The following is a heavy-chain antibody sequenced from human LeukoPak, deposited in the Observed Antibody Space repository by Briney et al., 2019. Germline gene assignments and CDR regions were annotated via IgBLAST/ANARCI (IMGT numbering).Heavy chain of an antibody. J-gene: IGHJ5*02. CDR2: INPNSGGT. D-gene: IGHD6-19*01. CDR1: GYAFTGYY. CDR3: SRAHKQWLGSNWLEP. Sequence: ASVKVSCKASGYAFTGYYMHWVRLAPGQGLEWVGWINPNSGGTNYAQEFQGRVTMTRDTSISTAYLELHRQRLDDEDVDDCSRAHKQWLGSNWLEPWGQGTVVSVSS. V-gene: IGHV1-2*02.